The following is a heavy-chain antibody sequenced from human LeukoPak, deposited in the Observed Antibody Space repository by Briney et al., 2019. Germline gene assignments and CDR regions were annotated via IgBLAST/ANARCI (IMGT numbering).Heavy chain of an antibody. CDR2: ISWNSGSI. CDR1: GFTFDDYA. V-gene: IGHV3-9*01. CDR3: ASSGDGYNFIIDY. J-gene: IGHJ4*02. D-gene: IGHD5-12*01. Sequence: GGSLRLSCAASGFTFDDYAMHSVRQAPGKGLEWVSGISWNSGSIGYADSVKGRFTISRDNAKNSLYLQMNSLRAEDTALYYCASSGDGYNFIIDYWGQGTLVTVSS.